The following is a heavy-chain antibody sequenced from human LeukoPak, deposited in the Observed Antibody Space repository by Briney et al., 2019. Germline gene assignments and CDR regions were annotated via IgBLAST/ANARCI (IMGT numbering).Heavy chain of an antibody. CDR2: IYSGGST. Sequence: GGSLRLSCAASGFTVSSNYMSWVRQAPGKGLEWVSVIYSGGSTYYADSVKGRFTISRDNSKNTLYLQMNSLRAEDTAVYYCARTLDGGYYVLDYWGQGTLVTVSS. CDR3: ARTLDGGYYVLDY. CDR1: GFTVSSNY. J-gene: IGHJ4*02. V-gene: IGHV3-53*01. D-gene: IGHD1-26*01.